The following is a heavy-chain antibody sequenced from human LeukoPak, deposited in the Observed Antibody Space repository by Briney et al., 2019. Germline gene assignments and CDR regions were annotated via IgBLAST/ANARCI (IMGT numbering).Heavy chain of an antibody. Sequence: GGSLRLSCAASGFTFSSYAMSWVRQAPGKGLEWVSAISGGYTAATDYADSVKGRFTISRDSYDNTLYLEMNSLRAEDTALYYCAKARDAYNYYWFDPWGQGTLVTVSS. D-gene: IGHD5-24*01. CDR2: ISGGYTAAT. CDR1: GFTFSSYA. J-gene: IGHJ5*02. V-gene: IGHV3-23*01. CDR3: AKARDAYNYYWFDP.